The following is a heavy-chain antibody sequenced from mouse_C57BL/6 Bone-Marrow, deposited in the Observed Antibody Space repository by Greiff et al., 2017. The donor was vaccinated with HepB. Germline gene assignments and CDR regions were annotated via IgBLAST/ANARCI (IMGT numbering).Heavy chain of an antibody. V-gene: IGHV1-82*01. CDR1: GYAFSSSW. D-gene: IGHD3-2*02. CDR3: ARAAQAYYFDY. Sequence: QVQLQQSGPELVKPGASVKISCKASGYAFSSSWMNWVKQRPGKGLEWIGRIYTGDGDTNYNGKFKGKATLTADKSSSTAYMQLSSLTSEHSAVYFCARAAQAYYFDYWGQGTTLTVSS. CDR2: IYTGDGDT. J-gene: IGHJ2*01.